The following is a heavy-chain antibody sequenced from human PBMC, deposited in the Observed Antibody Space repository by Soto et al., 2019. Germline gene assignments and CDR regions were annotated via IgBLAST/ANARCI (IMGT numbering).Heavy chain of an antibody. CDR3: ARHGNLYYDFWSGYYPFDY. CDR2: IYYSGST. CDR1: GGSISSSSYY. J-gene: IGHJ4*02. Sequence: QLQLQESGPGLVKPSETLSLTCTVSGGSISSSSYYWGWIRQPPGKGLEWIGSIYYSGSTYYNPSLKSRVTISVDTSKNQFSLKLSSVTAADTAVYYCARHGNLYYDFWSGYYPFDYWGQGTLVTVSS. D-gene: IGHD3-3*01. V-gene: IGHV4-39*01.